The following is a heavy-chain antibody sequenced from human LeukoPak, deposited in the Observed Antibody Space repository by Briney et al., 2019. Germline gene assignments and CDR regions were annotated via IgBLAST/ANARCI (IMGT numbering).Heavy chain of an antibody. V-gene: IGHV3-33*05. CDR2: IVSDGGRA. Sequence: GGSLRLSCSASGFTFSTYGMQWDRQTPGKGLEWVAVIVSDGGRAHYGDSVRGRFTISRDNSKNTLYLQMNSLRAEDTAVYYCARDSITEDNSLDYWGRGILVTVSS. D-gene: IGHD7-27*01. CDR3: ARDSITEDNSLDY. J-gene: IGHJ4*02. CDR1: GFTFSTYG.